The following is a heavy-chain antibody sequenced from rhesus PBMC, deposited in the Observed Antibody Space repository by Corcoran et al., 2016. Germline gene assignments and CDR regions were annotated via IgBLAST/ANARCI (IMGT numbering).Heavy chain of an antibody. V-gene: IGHV4-165*01. CDR2: ISGSSGCT. CDR1: GGSFRAYH. D-gene: IGHD5-30*01. CDR3: ARIGGGYSGYSWGAFDY. J-gene: IGHJ4*01. Sequence: QVQLQESGPGQVKPSETLHLTCAASGGSFRAYHSGRSRQPPGTGLGWIGYISGSSGCTDYNPTLNSRVSISTDTSKNQFSLKLSSVTAADTAVYYCARIGGGYSGYSWGAFDYWGQGVLVTVSS.